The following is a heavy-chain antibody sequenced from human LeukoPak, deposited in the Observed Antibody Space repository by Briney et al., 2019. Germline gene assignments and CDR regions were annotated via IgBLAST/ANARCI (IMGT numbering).Heavy chain of an antibody. V-gene: IGHV3-33*01. CDR1: GFTFSNYG. Sequence: GGSLRLSCAASGFTFSNYGMQWVRQAPGKGLEWVAVIWYDGTNKYYADSVKGRFTISRDNSKNTLYLQMNSLRAEDTAVYYCARGRGYDSGTYNYASFDSWGQGTLVTVSS. J-gene: IGHJ4*02. D-gene: IGHD3-22*01. CDR2: IWYDGTNK. CDR3: ARGRGYDSGTYNYASFDS.